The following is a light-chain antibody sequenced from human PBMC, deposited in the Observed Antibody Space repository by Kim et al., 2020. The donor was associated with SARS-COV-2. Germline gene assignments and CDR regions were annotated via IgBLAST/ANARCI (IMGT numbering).Light chain of an antibody. V-gene: IGLV1-47*01. J-gene: IGLJ2*01. CDR1: SPDVGIND. CDR2: RMS. Sequence: SSCSGSSPDVGINDVYWYQRVPGTAPRLLLFRMSQRPEGVPDRFSGSKSDNSAFLAISGLRSEDEADYYCAVWDDRRRELLFGGGTQLTVL. CDR3: AVWDDRRRELL.